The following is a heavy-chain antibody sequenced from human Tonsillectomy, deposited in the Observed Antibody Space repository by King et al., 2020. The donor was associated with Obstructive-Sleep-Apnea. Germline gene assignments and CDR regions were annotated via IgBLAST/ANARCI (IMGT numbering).Heavy chain of an antibody. Sequence: VQLVESGGGLVQPGGSLRLSGAASGFTVSSNYISWGRQVPGKGREWVLVFFIGGSTYYADSVKGRFTISRENSKNTLYLQMNSLRAEDTAVYYCARDIRVAGPLYWGQGTLVSVSS. V-gene: IGHV3-66*01. CDR3: ARDIRVAGPLY. CDR1: GFTVSSNY. CDR2: FFIGGST. J-gene: IGHJ4*02. D-gene: IGHD6-19*01.